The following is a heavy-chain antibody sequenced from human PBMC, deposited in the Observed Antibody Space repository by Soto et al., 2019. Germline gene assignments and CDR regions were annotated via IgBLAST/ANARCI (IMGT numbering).Heavy chain of an antibody. CDR1: GFTFSAYY. CDR3: VREYYYGMDV. Sequence: QAQLVGSGGGLVRPGGSLRLSCAASGFTFSAYYMTWMRQAPGKGLEWVSYITSSSDYTNYAGSVKGRFTISRDNAKNSLYLQMNSLRVEDTAVYYCVREYYYGMDVWGQGTTVTVSS. V-gene: IGHV3-11*05. J-gene: IGHJ6*02. CDR2: ITSSSDYT.